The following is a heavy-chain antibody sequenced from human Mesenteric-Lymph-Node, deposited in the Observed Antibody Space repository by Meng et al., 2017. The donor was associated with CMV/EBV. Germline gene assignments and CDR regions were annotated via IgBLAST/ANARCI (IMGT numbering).Heavy chain of an antibody. J-gene: IGHJ4*02. CDR2: IKHDGSEK. CDR3: ARDNWSFDY. CDR1: GFSVSSNY. Sequence: GESLKISCAASGFSVSSNYMSWVRQAPGKGLEWVANIKHDGSEKYYVDSVKGRFTISRDDAKNSVDLQMNSLRAEDTAVYYCARDNWSFDYWGQGTLVTVSS. V-gene: IGHV3-7*01.